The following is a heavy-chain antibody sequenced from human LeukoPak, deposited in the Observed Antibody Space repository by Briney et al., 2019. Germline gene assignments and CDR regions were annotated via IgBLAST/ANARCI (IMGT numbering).Heavy chain of an antibody. CDR1: GFTFSNYA. CDR2: ISGSGLST. J-gene: IGHJ3*02. V-gene: IGHV3-23*01. CDR3: AKGSKVGAQRNAFDI. Sequence: PGGTLRLSCAASGFTFSNYAMSWVRQAPGRGLEWVSGISGSGLSTYYADSVKGRFTISRDNSKNTLYLQMNSLRAEDTAVYYCAKGSKVGAQRNAFDIWGQGTMVTVSS. D-gene: IGHD1-26*01.